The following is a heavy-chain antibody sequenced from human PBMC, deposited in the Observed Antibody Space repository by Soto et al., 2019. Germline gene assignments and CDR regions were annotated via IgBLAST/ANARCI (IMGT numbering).Heavy chain of an antibody. CDR1: GFTVSSNY. D-gene: IGHD3-22*01. V-gene: IGHV3-66*01. Sequence: EVQLVEAGGGLVQPGGSRRLSFAASGFTVSSNYMSWVRQAPGKGLEWVSVIYSGGSTYYADSVNVRLTISRDNSKHTLYLPMNSLRDEGTAVYYCARDRYNYDSSPLNWYFDLWGRGTLVTVSS. CDR2: IYSGGST. J-gene: IGHJ2*01. CDR3: ARDRYNYDSSPLNWYFDL.